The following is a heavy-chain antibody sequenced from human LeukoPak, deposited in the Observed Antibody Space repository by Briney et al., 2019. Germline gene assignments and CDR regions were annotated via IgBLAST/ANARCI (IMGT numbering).Heavy chain of an antibody. V-gene: IGHV3-48*01. D-gene: IGHD3-22*01. Sequence: PGGSLRLSCAASGFTFSSYSVNWVRQAPGKGLEWVSYISSSSSTIYYADSVKGRFTISRDNAKNSLYLQMNSLRVEDTAVYYCARGPLKTYYYDSSGSKTEYFQHWGQGTLVTVSS. J-gene: IGHJ1*01. CDR1: GFTFSSYS. CDR3: ARGPLKTYYYDSSGSKTEYFQH. CDR2: ISSSSSTI.